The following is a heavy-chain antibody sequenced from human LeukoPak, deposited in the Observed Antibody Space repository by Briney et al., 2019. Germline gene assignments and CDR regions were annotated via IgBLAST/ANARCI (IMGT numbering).Heavy chain of an antibody. CDR3: ARDPKVHDTSGYKDY. J-gene: IGHJ4*02. CDR1: GLTFTTYT. Sequence: GRSRRLSWGPFGLTFTTYTMSWVSQPPGKGLEWGSYISSSGSTIYYADSVKGGFTLSRDTAKSSVYLEMKSLRAEDTAVYYCARDPKVHDTSGYKDYWGQGTLVTVSS. V-gene: IGHV3-48*04. D-gene: IGHD3-22*01. CDR2: ISSSGSTI.